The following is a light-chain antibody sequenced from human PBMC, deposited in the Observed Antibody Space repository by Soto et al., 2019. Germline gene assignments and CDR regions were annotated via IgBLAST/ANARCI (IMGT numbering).Light chain of an antibody. J-gene: IGKJ5*01. V-gene: IGKV3-15*01. Sequence: EIVMTQSPATLSVSTGERFTLSCRASLSVSIKLAWYQQKPGQAPGLLIYDTAIGATGIPFRVRCSGSGTEFTLTISSRQSEDFGVYHCQQYHNWPPLTFFQGTLLEIK. CDR2: DTA. CDR3: QQYHNWPPLT. CDR1: LSVSIK.